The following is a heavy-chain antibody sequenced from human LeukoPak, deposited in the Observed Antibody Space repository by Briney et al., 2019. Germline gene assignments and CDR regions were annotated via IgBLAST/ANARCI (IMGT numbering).Heavy chain of an antibody. CDR2: IYYSGST. V-gene: IGHV4-39*07. D-gene: IGHD5-24*01. CDR1: GGSISSSSYY. J-gene: IGHJ4*02. CDR3: ARGEMATTDFDY. Sequence: TSETLSLTCTVSGGSISSSSYYWGWIRQPPGKGLEWIGSIYYSGSTYYNPSLKSRVTISVDTSKNQFSLKLSSVTAADTAVYYCARGEMATTDFDYWGQGTLVTVSS.